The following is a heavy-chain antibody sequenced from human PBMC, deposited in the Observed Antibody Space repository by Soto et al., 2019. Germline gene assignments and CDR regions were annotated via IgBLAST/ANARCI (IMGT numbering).Heavy chain of an antibody. D-gene: IGHD3-22*01. CDR2: ISYIAYT. Sequence: SDTLCLTWTVAGGSITYISNHCSSWIRLPPGKVLEWIGYISYIAYTYYNPSLKGRVTISVDTSKNQFSLKLSSVTAADTAVYYCARERDYYDSSGYSQSDYWGQGTLVTVS. CDR3: ARERDYYDSSGYSQSDY. CDR1: GGSITYISNHC. J-gene: IGHJ4*02. V-gene: IGHV4-30-4*02.